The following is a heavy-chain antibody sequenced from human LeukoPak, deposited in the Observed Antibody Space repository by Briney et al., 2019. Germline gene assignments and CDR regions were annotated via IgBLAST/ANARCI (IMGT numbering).Heavy chain of an antibody. J-gene: IGHJ4*02. V-gene: IGHV3-30*04. CDR1: RFTFSSYA. Sequence: GGSLRLSCAASRFTFSSYAMHWVRQAPGKGLEWVAFISYDGSNKYYADSVKGRFTISRVNSKNTLYLQMNSLGAEDTAVYYCARQNSGSYYDYWGQGTLVTVSS. D-gene: IGHD1-26*01. CDR2: ISYDGSNK. CDR3: ARQNSGSYYDY.